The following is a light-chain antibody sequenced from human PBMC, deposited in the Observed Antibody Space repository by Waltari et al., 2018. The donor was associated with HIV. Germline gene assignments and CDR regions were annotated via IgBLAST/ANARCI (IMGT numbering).Light chain of an antibody. Sequence: IQMTKSPSSLSASPGHTITITCQTSQDIKTVLNWYQQKPGPAPKLLVYAASGFQVGVTVRSRGSGYGTDFTRTINTRKLDDSATYVCQQRLSVLVTFGAGTKV. CDR1: QDIKTV. CDR3: QQRLSVLVT. J-gene: IGKJ4*02. CDR2: AAS. V-gene: IGKV1-39*01.